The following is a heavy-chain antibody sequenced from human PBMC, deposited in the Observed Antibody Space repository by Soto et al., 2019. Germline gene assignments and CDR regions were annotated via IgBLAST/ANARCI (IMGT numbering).Heavy chain of an antibody. CDR1: GFTFSDFA. Sequence: EVQVLESGGGLVQPGGSLRLSCAATGFTFSDFAMSWVRQAPGKGLEWVSRIYGGGNGPHYADSVKGRVTISRDNSKNTLYLQTNSLRAEDTAVYYCAKMEGMDPWAYSFDYWGQGTLVPVSS. D-gene: IGHD2-2*03. V-gene: IGHV3-23*01. CDR3: AKMEGMDPWAYSFDY. J-gene: IGHJ4*02. CDR2: IYGGGNGP.